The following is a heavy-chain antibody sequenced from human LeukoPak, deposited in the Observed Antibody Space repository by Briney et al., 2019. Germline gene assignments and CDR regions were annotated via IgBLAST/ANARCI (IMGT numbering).Heavy chain of an antibody. D-gene: IGHD3-22*01. CDR1: GFTFSSYG. J-gene: IGHJ4*02. CDR3: AKDREVVGYYDSSGYYPDY. V-gene: IGHV3-30*02. Sequence: GGSLRLSCAASGFTFSSYGMHWVRQAPGKGLEWVAFIRYDGSNKYYADSVKGRFTISRDNSKNTLYLQMNSLRAEDTAVYYCAKDREVVGYYDSSGYYPDYWGQGTLVTVPS. CDR2: IRYDGSNK.